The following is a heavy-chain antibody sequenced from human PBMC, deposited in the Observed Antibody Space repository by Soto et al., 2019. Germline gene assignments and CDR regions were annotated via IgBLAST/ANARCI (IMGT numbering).Heavy chain of an antibody. V-gene: IGHV3-30-3*01. CDR2: ISYDGSNK. J-gene: IGHJ4*02. CDR3: ARDGSGGSGSYLNY. D-gene: IGHD3-10*01. CDR1: GFTFSSYA. Sequence: GGSLRLSCAASGFTFSSYAMHWVRQAPGKGLEWVAVISYDGSNKYYADSVKGRFTISRDNSKNTLYLQMNSLRAEDTAVYYCARDGSGGSGSYLNYWGQGTLVTVSS.